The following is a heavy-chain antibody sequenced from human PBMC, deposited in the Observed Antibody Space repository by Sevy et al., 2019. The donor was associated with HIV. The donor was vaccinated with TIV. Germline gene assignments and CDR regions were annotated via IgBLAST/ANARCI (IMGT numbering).Heavy chain of an antibody. J-gene: IGHJ5*02. CDR3: ARVSGYVKLDP. Sequence: SETLSLTCTVSGGSVSSGSHYWSWIRQPPGKGLEWIGYIYYSGSTNYNPSLKSRVTISVDTSKNQFSLKLSSVTAADTAVYYCARVSGYVKLDPWGQGTLVTVSS. CDR1: GGSVSSGSHY. CDR2: IYYSGST. D-gene: IGHD5-12*01. V-gene: IGHV4-61*01.